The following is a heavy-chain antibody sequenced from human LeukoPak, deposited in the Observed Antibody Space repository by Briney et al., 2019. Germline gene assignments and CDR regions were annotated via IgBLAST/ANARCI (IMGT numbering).Heavy chain of an antibody. J-gene: IGHJ6*03. Sequence: GGSLRLSCAASGFTFSSYAMSWVRQAPGKGLEWVANIKQDGSEKYYVDSVKGRFTISRGNAKNSLYLQMNSLRAEDTAVYYCARESGPYYDFWSGYPEGYYYYMDVWGKGTTVTVSS. V-gene: IGHV3-7*01. CDR3: ARESGPYYDFWSGYPEGYYYYMDV. CDR1: GFTFSSYA. D-gene: IGHD3-3*01. CDR2: IKQDGSEK.